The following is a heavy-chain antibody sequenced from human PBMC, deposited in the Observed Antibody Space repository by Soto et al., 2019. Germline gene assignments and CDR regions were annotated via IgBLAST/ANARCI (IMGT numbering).Heavy chain of an antibody. Sequence: SETLSLTCTVSGGSISSGDYYWSWIRQPPGKGLEWIGYIYYSGSTYYNPSLKSRVTISVDTSKNQFSLKLSSVTAADTAVYYCARAHDSSSGYYFDYWGQGTPVTAPQ. D-gene: IGHD6-6*01. CDR3: ARAHDSSSGYYFDY. V-gene: IGHV4-30-4*01. J-gene: IGHJ4*02. CDR1: GGSISSGDYY. CDR2: IYYSGST.